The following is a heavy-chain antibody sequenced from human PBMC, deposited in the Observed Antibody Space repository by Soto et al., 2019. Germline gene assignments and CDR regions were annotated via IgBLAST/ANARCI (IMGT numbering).Heavy chain of an antibody. CDR1: GFTVSSNY. V-gene: IGHV3-66*01. J-gene: IGHJ5*02. D-gene: IGHD3-10*01. CDR3: ARGLYGSGSWPGST. CDR2: IYSGGST. Sequence: EVQLVESGGGLVQPGGSLRLSCAASGFTVSSNYMSWVRQAPGKGLEWVSVIYSGGSTYYADSVKGRFTISRDNSKNTLYLQMNSLRAEDTAVYYCARGLYGSGSWPGSTWGQGTLVTVSS.